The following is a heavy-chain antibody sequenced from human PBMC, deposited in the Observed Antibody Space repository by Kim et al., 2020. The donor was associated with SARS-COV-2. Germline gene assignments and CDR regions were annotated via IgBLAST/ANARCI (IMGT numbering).Heavy chain of an antibody. V-gene: IGHV4-39*07. CDR2: IYYSGST. Sequence: SETLSLTCTVSGGSISSSSYYWGWIRQPPGKGLEWIGSIYYSGSTYYNPSLKSRVTISVDTSKNQFSLKLSSVTAADTAVYYCARDRKDLYYFDYWGQGT. J-gene: IGHJ4*02. CDR1: GGSISSSSYY. CDR3: ARDRKDLYYFDY.